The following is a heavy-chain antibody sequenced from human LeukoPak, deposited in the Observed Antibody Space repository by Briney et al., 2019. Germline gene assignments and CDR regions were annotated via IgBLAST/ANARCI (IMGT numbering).Heavy chain of an antibody. V-gene: IGHV3-48*03. J-gene: IGHJ4*02. CDR3: ARAGYYFPY. CDR2: ISSSGSSI. CDR1: GFTFSSYE. Sequence: GGSLRLSCAASGFTFSSYEMNWVRQAPGKGLEWVSYISSSGSSIYYADSVKGRFAISRDNAKNSLYLQLNSLGAEDTAVYYCARAGYYFPYWGQGTLVTVSS.